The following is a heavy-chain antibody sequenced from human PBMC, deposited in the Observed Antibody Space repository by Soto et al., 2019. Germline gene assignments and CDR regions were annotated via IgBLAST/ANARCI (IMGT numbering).Heavy chain of an antibody. CDR2: IYYSGST. CDR1: GGSISSYY. Sequence: QVQLQESGPGLVKPSETLSLTCTVSGGSISSYYWSWIRQPPGKGLEWIGYIYYSGSTNYNPSLKRRVTISVDTSKNQFSLKLSSVTAADTAVYYCARTRGEGDAFDIWGQGTMVTVSS. CDR3: ARTRGEGDAFDI. J-gene: IGHJ3*02. V-gene: IGHV4-59*01. D-gene: IGHD3-16*01.